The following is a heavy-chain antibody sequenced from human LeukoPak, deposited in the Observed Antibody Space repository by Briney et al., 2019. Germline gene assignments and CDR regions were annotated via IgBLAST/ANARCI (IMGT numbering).Heavy chain of an antibody. Sequence: GGSLRLSCAASGFTFSSYGMHWVRQPPGKGLEWVAVIWYDGSDKYYADSVKGRFTISRDNSKNTLYLQLNSLRAEDTAVYYCAKDREGVPADCWGQGTLVTVSS. J-gene: IGHJ4*02. V-gene: IGHV3-33*06. CDR2: IWYDGSDK. CDR3: AKDREGVPADC. CDR1: GFTFSSYG. D-gene: IGHD2-2*01.